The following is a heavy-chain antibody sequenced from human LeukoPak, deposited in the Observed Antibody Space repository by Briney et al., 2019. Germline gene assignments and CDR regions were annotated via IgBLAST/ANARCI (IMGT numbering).Heavy chain of an antibody. CDR3: ARQGGWGGALPFFDS. CDR1: GVSISTTSYY. CDR2: MLYRGST. J-gene: IGHJ4*02. D-gene: IGHD3-16*01. Sequence: SETLSLTCTVSGVSISTTSYYWGWIRQTPGKGLEWIGSMLYRGSTYYSPSLRSRVIISVDASKNQFFLTLNAVTAADTAVYYCARQGGWGGALPFFDSWGQGTLVTVSS. V-gene: IGHV4-39*01.